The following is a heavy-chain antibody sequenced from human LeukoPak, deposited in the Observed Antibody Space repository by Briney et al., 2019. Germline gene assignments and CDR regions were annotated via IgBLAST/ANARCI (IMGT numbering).Heavy chain of an antibody. CDR1: GGTFSSYA. CDR3: ARARGVSTTNFDY. V-gene: IGHV1-69*01. J-gene: IGHJ4*02. Sequence: GASVKLSCTASGGTFSSYAMSWVRQAPGQGLECMGGIIPICGIANYAQKLQGRGTITADESTSTAYTELSSLRPEDTAVYYCARARGVSTTNFDYWGQGTLVTVSS. CDR2: IIPICGIA. D-gene: IGHD5/OR15-5a*01.